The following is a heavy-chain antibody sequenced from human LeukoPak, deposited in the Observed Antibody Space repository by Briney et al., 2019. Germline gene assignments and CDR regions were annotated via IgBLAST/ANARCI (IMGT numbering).Heavy chain of an antibody. CDR2: INPNSGGT. V-gene: IGHV1-2*02. CDR1: GYTFTGYY. Sequence: ASVKVSCKASGYTFTGYYMHWVRQAPGQGLEWMGWINPNSGGTNYAQKFQGRVTMTRDTSISTAYMELSRLRSDDTAVYYCARDLEYSSSSGLIDYWGQGTLVTVSS. CDR3: ARDLEYSSSSGLIDY. D-gene: IGHD6-6*01. J-gene: IGHJ4*02.